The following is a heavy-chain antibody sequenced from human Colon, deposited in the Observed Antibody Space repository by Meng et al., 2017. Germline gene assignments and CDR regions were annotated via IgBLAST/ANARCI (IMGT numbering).Heavy chain of an antibody. D-gene: IGHD3-22*01. V-gene: IGHV4-61*02. Sequence: QGNPQEAGPRLVKPYQPLSLTCTSXGDSISSGSYYWRWVRQPAGNGLEWIGRVHNSGSTNYNPSLKSRVTISVDKSKNEVSLELTSVTAADTATYYCARAVYDSSGYFSYYFDYWGQGTLVTVSS. J-gene: IGHJ4*02. CDR1: GDSISSGSYY. CDR3: ARAVYDSSGYFSYYFDY. CDR2: VHNSGST.